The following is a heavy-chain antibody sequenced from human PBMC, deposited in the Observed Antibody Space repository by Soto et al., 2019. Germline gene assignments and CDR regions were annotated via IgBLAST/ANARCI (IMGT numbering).Heavy chain of an antibody. CDR1: GFTFSNAW. J-gene: IGHJ6*02. CDR2: IKSKTDGGTT. V-gene: IGHV3-15*01. D-gene: IGHD6-13*01. CDR3: TTGRRAAAGGYYYYGMDV. Sequence: GGSLRLSCAASGFTFSNAWMSWVRQAPGKGLEWVGRIKSKTDGGTTDYAAPVKGRFTISRDDSKNTLYLQMNSLKTEDTAVYYCTTGRRAAAGGYYYYGMDVWGQGTTVTVSS.